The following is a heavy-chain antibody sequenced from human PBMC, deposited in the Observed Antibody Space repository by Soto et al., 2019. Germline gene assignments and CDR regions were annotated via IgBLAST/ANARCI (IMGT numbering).Heavy chain of an antibody. V-gene: IGHV1-69*06. J-gene: IGHJ6*02. CDR1: GGTFSSYA. Sequence: QVQLVQSGAEVKKPGSSVKVSCKASGGTFSSYAISWVRQAPGQGLEWMGGIIPIFGTANYAQKFQGRVTITADKSTSTAYMELSSLRSEDTAVYYCARVVQKDGGLLLNYYYGLDVWGHGTTFTVSS. D-gene: IGHD3-10*01. CDR3: ARVVQKDGGLLLNYYYGLDV. CDR2: IIPIFGTA.